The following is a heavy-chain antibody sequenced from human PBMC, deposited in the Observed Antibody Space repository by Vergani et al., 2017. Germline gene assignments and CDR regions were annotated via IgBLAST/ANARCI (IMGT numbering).Heavy chain of an antibody. CDR3: AREMVDCSSTSCPFDY. CDR1: GFTFSSYA. D-gene: IGHD2-2*01. CDR2: ISSNGGST. V-gene: IGHV3-64D*06. J-gene: IGHJ4*02. Sequence: EVQLVESGGGLVQPGGSLRLSCSASGFTFSSYAMHWVRQAPGKGLEYVSAISSNGGSTYYADSVKGRFTISRYNSKNTLYLQMSSLRAEDTAVYYCAREMVDCSSTSCPFDYWGQGTLVTVSS.